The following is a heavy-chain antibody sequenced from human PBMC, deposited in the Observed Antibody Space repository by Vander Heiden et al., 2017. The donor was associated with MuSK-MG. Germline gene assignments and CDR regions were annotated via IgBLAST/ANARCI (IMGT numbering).Heavy chain of an antibody. CDR1: GFTFSSYA. J-gene: IGHJ6*03. CDR3: AKGAAAGAGYYYYMDV. CDR2: ISGSGGST. V-gene: IGHV3-23*01. Sequence: EVQLLESGGGLVQPGGSLRLSCAASGFTFSSYALSWVRQAPGKGREGVSVISGSGGSTYYADSVKGRFTISRDNSKNTLYLQMNSLRAEDTAVYYCAKGAAAGAGYYYYMDVWGNGTTGTVSS. D-gene: IGHD6-13*01.